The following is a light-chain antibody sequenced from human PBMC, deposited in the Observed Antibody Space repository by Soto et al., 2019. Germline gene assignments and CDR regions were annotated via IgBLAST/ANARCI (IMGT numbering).Light chain of an antibody. Sequence: IVWTQSPGTLSLSPGERATLSCRASQSVSSSYLAWYQQKPDQAPRLLIYGASTRATGIPERFSGSGSGTDFTLIISRLEPEDFAVYYCQQYGSSPLTFGGGTKVDIK. CDR1: QSVSSSY. V-gene: IGKV3-20*01. CDR2: GAS. J-gene: IGKJ4*01. CDR3: QQYGSSPLT.